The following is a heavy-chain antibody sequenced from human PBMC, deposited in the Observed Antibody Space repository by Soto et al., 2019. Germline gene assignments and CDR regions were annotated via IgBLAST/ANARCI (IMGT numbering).Heavy chain of an antibody. Sequence: SGPTLVNPAQTLTLTCSVSGFSLIASGVGVGWIRQPPGKALEWLALIYWNDYKRYSPSLKSRLTITKDTSKNQVVLTMTNMDPVDTATYYCALEYNSCWNYWGQGTLVTVSS. D-gene: IGHD6-13*01. J-gene: IGHJ4*02. CDR2: IYWNDYK. CDR1: GFSLIASGVG. V-gene: IGHV2-5*01. CDR3: ALEYNSCWNY.